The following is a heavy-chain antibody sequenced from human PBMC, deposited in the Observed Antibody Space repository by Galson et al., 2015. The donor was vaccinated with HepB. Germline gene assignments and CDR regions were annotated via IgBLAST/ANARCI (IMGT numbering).Heavy chain of an antibody. Sequence: SVKVSCKASGYTFTSYYMHWVRQAPGQGLEWMGIINPSGGSTSYAQKFQGRVTMTRDTSTSTVYMELSSLRSEDTAVYYCASRELVIGPPLLWGQGTLVTVSS. CDR1: GYTFTSYY. CDR3: ASRELVIGPPLL. J-gene: IGHJ4*02. CDR2: INPSGGST. V-gene: IGHV1-46*01. D-gene: IGHD3-9*01.